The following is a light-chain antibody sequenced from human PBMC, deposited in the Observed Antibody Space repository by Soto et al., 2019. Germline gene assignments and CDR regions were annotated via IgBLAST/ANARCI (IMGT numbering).Light chain of an antibody. CDR3: RLYSSSSTLV. V-gene: IGLV2-14*01. Sequence: QAVVTQPASVSGSPGQSITISCTGTSTDVGGYNYVSWYQQHPGKVPKLMICEVTNRPPGVSNRFSGSKSGNTASPTNSGLQTEEEAGYYCRLYSSSSTLVFGGGTQLTVL. CDR2: EVT. J-gene: IGLJ3*02. CDR1: STDVGGYNY.